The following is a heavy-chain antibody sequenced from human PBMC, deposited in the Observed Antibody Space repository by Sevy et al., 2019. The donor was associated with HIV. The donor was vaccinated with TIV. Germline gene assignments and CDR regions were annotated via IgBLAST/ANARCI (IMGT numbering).Heavy chain of an antibody. D-gene: IGHD2-8*01. V-gene: IGHV3-23*01. CDR1: GFTFAKYS. CDR2: FSFGCGRI. CDR3: AREGCTQPHDY. Sequence: GGSLRLSCAASGFTFAKYSMSCVRQAPGKGLEWVSTFSFGCGRINYADSVKGRLTISRDDSKNTLFLQMNSLRAEDTATYFCAREGCTQPHDYWGQGTLVTVSS. J-gene: IGHJ4*02.